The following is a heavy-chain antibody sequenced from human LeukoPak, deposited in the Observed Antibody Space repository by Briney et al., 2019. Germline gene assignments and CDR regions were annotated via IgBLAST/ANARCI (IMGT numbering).Heavy chain of an antibody. CDR2: ISGSGGST. CDR3: AKDSGPHSSGWGGFDY. J-gene: IGHJ4*02. CDR1: GFTFSSYA. D-gene: IGHD6-19*01. Sequence: GGSLRLSCAAFGFTFSSYAMSWVRQAPGKGLEWVSAISGSGGSTYYADSVKGRFTISRDNSKNTLYLQMNSLRAEDTAVYYCAKDSGPHSSGWGGFDYWGQGTLVTVSS. V-gene: IGHV3-23*01.